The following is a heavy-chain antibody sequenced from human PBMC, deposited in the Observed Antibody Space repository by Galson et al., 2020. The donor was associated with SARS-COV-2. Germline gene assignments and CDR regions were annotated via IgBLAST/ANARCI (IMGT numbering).Heavy chain of an antibody. Sequence: GESLKISCAASGFRFRDYAMHWVRQAPGKGLEWVAVISFDGSDNYYADSVKGRFSISRDNPKNTLFLQLTSLTFEDTAVYYCARYEIYVSGTYTIRKPFDYWGQGTLVTVSS. CDR3: ARYEIYVSGTYTIRKPFDY. V-gene: IGHV3-30*04. CDR1: GFRFRDYA. J-gene: IGHJ4*02. CDR2: ISFDGSDN. D-gene: IGHD3-10*01.